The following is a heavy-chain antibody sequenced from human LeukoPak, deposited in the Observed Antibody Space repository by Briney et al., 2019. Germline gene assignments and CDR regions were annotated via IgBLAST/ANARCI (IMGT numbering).Heavy chain of an antibody. CDR3: ARQAYCGGDCPLDAFDI. V-gene: IGHV4-59*13. Sequence: SETLSLTCTVSGGSISSYYWSWIRQPPGKGLEWIGYIYYSGSTNYNPSLKSRVTISADTSKNQFSLKLSSVTAADTAVYYCARQAYCGGDCPLDAFDIWGQGTMVTVSS. J-gene: IGHJ3*02. CDR1: GGSISSYY. CDR2: IYYSGST. D-gene: IGHD2-21*02.